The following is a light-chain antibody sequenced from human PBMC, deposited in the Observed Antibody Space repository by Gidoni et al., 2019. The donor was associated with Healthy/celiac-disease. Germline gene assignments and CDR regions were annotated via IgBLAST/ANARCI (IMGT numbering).Light chain of an antibody. CDR2: GAS. Sequence: EIVMTQSPATLSVSPGERATPSCRASQSVSSNLAWYQQKPGQDPRLLIYGASTRATGIPARCSGSGSGTEFTLTISSLQSEDFAVDYCQQYNNWPPWTFGQGTKVEIK. CDR1: QSVSSN. V-gene: IGKV3-15*01. J-gene: IGKJ1*01. CDR3: QQYNNWPPWT.